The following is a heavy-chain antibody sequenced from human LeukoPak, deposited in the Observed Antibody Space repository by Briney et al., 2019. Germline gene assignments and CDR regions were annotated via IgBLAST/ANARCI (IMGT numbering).Heavy chain of an antibody. V-gene: IGHV7-4-1*02. CDR3: ARPLVTHFYYCYYGMDV. Sequence: ASVKVSCKASGYTFTSYAMNWVRQAPGQGLEWMGWINTNTGNPTYAQGFTGRFVFSLDTSVSTAYLQISSLKAEDTAVYYCARPLVTHFYYCYYGMDVWGQGTTVTVSS. J-gene: IGHJ6*02. CDR1: GYTFTSYA. CDR2: INTNTGNP. D-gene: IGHD3-9*01.